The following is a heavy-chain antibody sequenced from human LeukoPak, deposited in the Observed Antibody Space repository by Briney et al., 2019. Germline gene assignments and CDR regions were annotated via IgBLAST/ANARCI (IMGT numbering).Heavy chain of an antibody. Sequence: HGESLKISCKGSGYSFTSYWIGWVRQMPGKGLEWMGIIYPGDSDTRYSPSFQGQVTISADKSISTAYLQWSSLKASDTAMYYCARHFYGYHSASPFDIWGQGTMVTVSS. J-gene: IGHJ3*02. CDR3: ARHFYGYHSASPFDI. CDR1: GYSFTSYW. V-gene: IGHV5-51*01. CDR2: IYPGDSDT. D-gene: IGHD3-22*01.